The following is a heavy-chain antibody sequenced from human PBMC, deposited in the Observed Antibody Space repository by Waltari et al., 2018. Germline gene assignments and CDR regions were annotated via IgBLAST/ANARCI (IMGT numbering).Heavy chain of an antibody. J-gene: IGHJ5*02. Sequence: QVQLQESGPGLVKPSETLSLTCTVSGGSISSHYWSWIRQPPGKGLEWIGYIYYSGNTNYNPSLKSRVTISVDTSKNQFSLKLSSVTAADTAVYYCARGALYCSSTSCPTNWFDPWGQGTLVTVSS. CDR1: GGSISSHY. CDR2: IYYSGNT. V-gene: IGHV4-59*11. CDR3: ARGALYCSSTSCPTNWFDP. D-gene: IGHD2-2*01.